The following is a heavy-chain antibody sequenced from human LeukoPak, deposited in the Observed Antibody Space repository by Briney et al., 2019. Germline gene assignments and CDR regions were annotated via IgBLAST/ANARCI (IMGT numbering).Heavy chain of an antibody. J-gene: IGHJ4*02. CDR1: GGSVSSGSYY. Sequence: SETLSLTCTVSGGSVSSGSYYWGWIRQPPGKGLEWIGSIYYSGSTYYNPSLKSRVTISVDTSKNQFSLKLSSVTAADTAVYYCASESGDFWSGFNYDYWGQGTLVTVSS. CDR2: IYYSGST. V-gene: IGHV4-39*01. CDR3: ASESGDFWSGFNYDY. D-gene: IGHD3-3*01.